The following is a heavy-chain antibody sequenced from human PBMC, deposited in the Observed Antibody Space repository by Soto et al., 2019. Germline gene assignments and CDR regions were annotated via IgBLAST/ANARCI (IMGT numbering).Heavy chain of an antibody. Sequence: ASVKVSCKASGYTFTGYYMHWVRQAPGQGLEWMGWINPNSGGTNYAQKFQGRVTMTRDTSISTAYMELSRLRSDDTAVYYCARRFWCGYGYYFDYWGQGTLVTVSS. CDR1: GYTFTGYY. D-gene: IGHD3-3*01. V-gene: IGHV1-2*02. CDR3: ARRFWCGYGYYFDY. J-gene: IGHJ4*02. CDR2: INPNSGGT.